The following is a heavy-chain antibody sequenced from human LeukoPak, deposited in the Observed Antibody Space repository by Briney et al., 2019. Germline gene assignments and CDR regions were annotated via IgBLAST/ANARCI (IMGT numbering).Heavy chain of an antibody. J-gene: IGHJ4*02. CDR2: ISTSSSYI. V-gene: IGHV3-21*01. CDR1: GFTFSSYW. CDR3: ARADATQRSFDY. Sequence: PGGSLRLSCAASGFTFSSYWMNWARQAPGKGLEWVSSISTSSSYIYYADSVKGRFTISRDNAKNSLYLQMNSLRVEDTAVYYCARADATQRSFDYWGQGTLVTVSS.